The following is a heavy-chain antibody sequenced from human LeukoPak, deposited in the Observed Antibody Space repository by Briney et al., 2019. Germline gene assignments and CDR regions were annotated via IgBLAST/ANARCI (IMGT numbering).Heavy chain of an antibody. CDR2: IYYSGST. V-gene: IGHV4-59*08. D-gene: IGHD2-21*02. J-gene: IGHJ4*02. CDR1: GGSISSYY. CDR3: ASSPIAYCGGDCYQPPGY. Sequence: SETLSLTCTVSGGSISSYYWSWIRQPPGKGLEWIGYIYYSGSTNYNPSLKSRVTISVDTSKNQFSLKLGSVTAADTAVYYCASSPIAYCGGDCYQPPGYWGQGTLVTVSS.